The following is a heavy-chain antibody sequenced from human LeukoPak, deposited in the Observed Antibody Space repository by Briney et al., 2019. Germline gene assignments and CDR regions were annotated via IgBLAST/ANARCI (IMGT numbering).Heavy chain of an antibody. J-gene: IGHJ6*03. CDR1: GYTFTTYA. CDR3: ARGFNYYYYYMDV. CDR2: INTNTGNP. V-gene: IGHV7-4-1*02. Sequence: ASVKVSCKTSGYTFTTYAISWVRQAPGQGLEWMGWINTNTGNPTYAQGFTGRFVFSLDTSVSTAYLQISSLKAEDTAVYYCARGFNYYYYYMDVWGKGTTVTVSS.